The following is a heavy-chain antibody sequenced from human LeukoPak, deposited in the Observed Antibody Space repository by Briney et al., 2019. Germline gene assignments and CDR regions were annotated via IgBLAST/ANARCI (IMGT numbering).Heavy chain of an antibody. CDR2: ISYDGSNK. CDR1: GFTFSSYG. V-gene: IGHV3-30*18. CDR3: AKDRATYHDFWSGLYYYYYYGMDV. D-gene: IGHD3-3*01. Sequence: PGGSLRLSCAASGFTFSSYGMHWVRQAPGKGLEWVAVISYDGSNKYYADSVKGRFTISRDNSKNTLYLQMNSLRAEDTAVYYCAKDRATYHDFWSGLYYYYYYGMDVWGQGTTVTVSS. J-gene: IGHJ6*02.